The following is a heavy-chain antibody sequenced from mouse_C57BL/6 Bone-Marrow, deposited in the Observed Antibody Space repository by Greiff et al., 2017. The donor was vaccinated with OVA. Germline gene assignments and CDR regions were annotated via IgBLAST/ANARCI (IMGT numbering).Heavy chain of an antibody. J-gene: IGHJ1*03. Sequence: EVKLVESGGGLVKPGGSLKLSCAASGFTFSDYGMHWVRQAPEKGLEWVAYISSGSSTIYYADTVKGRFTISRDNAKNTLFLQMTSLTSEDTAMYYCASGSTVVSYWYFDVWGTGTTVTVSS. D-gene: IGHD1-1*01. V-gene: IGHV5-17*01. CDR1: GFTFSDYG. CDR3: ASGSTVVSYWYFDV. CDR2: ISSGSSTI.